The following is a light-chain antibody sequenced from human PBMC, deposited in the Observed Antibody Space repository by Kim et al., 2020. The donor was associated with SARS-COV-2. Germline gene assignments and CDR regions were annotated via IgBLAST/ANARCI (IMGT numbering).Light chain of an antibody. J-gene: IGKJ5*01. V-gene: IGKV3-11*01. CDR2: ESS. CDR1: QSINNY. CDR3: QQRRDWPRIT. Sequence: EIVMTQSPATLSLSPGERATLSCRASQSINNYLAWYQQKPGQAPRLLIYESSHRATGIPARFSGSGSGTDFTLTISSLEPEDFALYYCQQRRDWPRITFGQGTRLEIK.